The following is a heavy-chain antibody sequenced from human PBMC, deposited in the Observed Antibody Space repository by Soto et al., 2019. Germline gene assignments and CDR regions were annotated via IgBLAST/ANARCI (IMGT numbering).Heavy chain of an antibody. D-gene: IGHD2-2*01. V-gene: IGHV1-3*01. Sequence: QVQLVQSGAEVEKPGASVKVSCKASGYTFTNYAVHWVRQAPGQRLEWMGWINAGNGNTRYSQKFQGRVTITRDTSARTAYMELSGLRSEDTAVYYCARGHLAVVPVASWYYYMDVWGKGTTVTVSS. CDR1: GYTFTNYA. CDR3: ARGHLAVVPVASWYYYMDV. J-gene: IGHJ6*03. CDR2: INAGNGNT.